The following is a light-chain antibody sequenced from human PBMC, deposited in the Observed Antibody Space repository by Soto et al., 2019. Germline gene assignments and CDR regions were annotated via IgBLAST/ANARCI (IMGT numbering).Light chain of an antibody. CDR2: EDT. CDR3: CSYADSSTYV. V-gene: IGLV2-23*01. CDR1: SSDGGNYNL. J-gene: IGLJ1*01. Sequence: QCALTQPASVSGAPGHAITISCTGTSSDGGNYNLVSWYQQHPGKAPKLIIYEDTKRPSGGSNPFSGYKSGNPASLTIPWPEAEDDADYYCCSYADSSTYVFGTGPKVTVL.